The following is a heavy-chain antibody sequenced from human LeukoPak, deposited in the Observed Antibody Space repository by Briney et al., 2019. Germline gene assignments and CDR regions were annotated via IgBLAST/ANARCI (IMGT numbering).Heavy chain of an antibody. D-gene: IGHD3-10*01. CDR1: GFTFSSYG. Sequence: GGSLRLSCAASGFTFSSYGMHWVRQAPGKRLEWVAFIRYDGSNKYYADSVKGRFTISRDNSKNTLYLQMNSLRAEDTAVYYCARDNSPDYGSGSYYDYWGQGTLVTVSS. V-gene: IGHV3-30*02. J-gene: IGHJ4*02. CDR2: IRYDGSNK. CDR3: ARDNSPDYGSGSYYDY.